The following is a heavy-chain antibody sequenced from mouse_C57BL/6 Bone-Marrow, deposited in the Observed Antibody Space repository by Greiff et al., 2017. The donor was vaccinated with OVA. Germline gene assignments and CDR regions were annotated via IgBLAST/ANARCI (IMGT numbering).Heavy chain of an antibody. CDR1: GFTFSDYY. CDR3: ARGLGVFAY. D-gene: IGHD4-1*01. CDR2: ISNGGGST. Sequence: EVKLVESGGGLVQPGGSLKLSCAASGFTFSDYYMYWVRQTPEKRLEWVAYISNGGGSTYYPDTVKGRFTISRDNAKNTLYLQMSRLKSEDTAMYYCARGLGVFAYWGQGTLVTVSA. V-gene: IGHV5-12*01. J-gene: IGHJ3*01.